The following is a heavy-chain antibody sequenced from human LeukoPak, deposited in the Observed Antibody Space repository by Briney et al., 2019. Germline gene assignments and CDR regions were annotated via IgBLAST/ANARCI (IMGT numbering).Heavy chain of an antibody. CDR1: GGSISSGNW. CDR2: IYHSGST. Sequence: SETLSLTCAVSGGSISSGNWWSWVRQPPGKGLEWIGEIYHSGSTNYNPSLKSRVTISVDKSKNQFSLKLSSVTAADTAVYYCARVAYTGYSSSWYLNPYYYGMDVWGQGTTVTVSS. V-gene: IGHV4-4*02. CDR3: ARVAYTGYSSSWYLNPYYYGMDV. D-gene: IGHD6-13*01. J-gene: IGHJ6*02.